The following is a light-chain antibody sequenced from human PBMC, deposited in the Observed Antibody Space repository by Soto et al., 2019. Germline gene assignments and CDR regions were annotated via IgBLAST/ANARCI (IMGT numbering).Light chain of an antibody. CDR2: GAS. J-gene: IGKJ1*01. Sequence: EIVVTQSPGTLSLSPGERATLSCRAIQSVRSSYLAWYQQKPGQAPRLLMYGASSRATGIPDRFSGSASGTDFTLIISRLEPEDCAVYYCQQYGSSPLTLGQGTKVEIK. V-gene: IGKV3-20*01. CDR1: QSVRSSY. CDR3: QQYGSSPLT.